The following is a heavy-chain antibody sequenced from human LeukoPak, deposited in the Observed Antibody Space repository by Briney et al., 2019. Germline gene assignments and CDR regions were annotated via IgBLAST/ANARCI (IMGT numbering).Heavy chain of an antibody. CDR1: GFTFRSDW. V-gene: IGHV3-7*03. CDR2: INPDGSAT. Sequence: GGSLRLSCAASGFTFRSDWMSWVRQSPEKGLEWAANINPDGSATYYVDSVKGRFIISRDNTKNSLYLQMNSLRAEDTAVYYCARAPEWTYYFDYWGQGTLVTVSS. D-gene: IGHD3-3*01. J-gene: IGHJ4*02. CDR3: ARAPEWTYYFDY.